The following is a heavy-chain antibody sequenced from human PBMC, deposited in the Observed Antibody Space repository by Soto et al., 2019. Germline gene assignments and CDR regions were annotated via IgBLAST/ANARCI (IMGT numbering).Heavy chain of an antibody. CDR1: GFSFASSW. CDR3: ARGDYRVLEF. V-gene: IGHV5-51*01. J-gene: IGHJ4*02. Sequence: GESLKISCKDSGFSFASSWIGWVRQMPGKGLEWMGVIYPGDSDTRYSPSFQGQVTISADKSISTAYLQWSSLKASDTTMYYCARGDYRVLEFWGQGTLVTVSS. CDR2: IYPGDSDT. D-gene: IGHD4-4*01.